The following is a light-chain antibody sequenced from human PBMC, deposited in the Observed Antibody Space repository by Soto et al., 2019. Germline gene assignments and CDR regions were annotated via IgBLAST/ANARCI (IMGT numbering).Light chain of an antibody. CDR2: KAS. CDR3: QQYNSYSRT. J-gene: IGKJ1*01. V-gene: IGKV1-5*03. CDR1: QSISSW. Sequence: DIQMTQSPSTLSASVGDRVTIACRASQSISSWLALYQQKPGKAPKLLIYKASSLESGDPSRFSGSGSGTEFTLTISSLQPDDFSTYYCQQYNSYSRTFGQGTKVEIK.